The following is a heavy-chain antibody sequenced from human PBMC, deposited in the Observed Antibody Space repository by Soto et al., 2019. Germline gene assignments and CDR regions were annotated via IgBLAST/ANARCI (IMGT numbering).Heavy chain of an antibody. CDR2: LYWDDDK. J-gene: IGHJ4*02. V-gene: IGHV2-5*02. CDR3: AHRRVRDSSGENFDS. CDR1: GFSLNTNAVG. Sequence: QMTLKESGPTLVKPTQTLTLTCTFSGFSLNTNAVGVAWIRQPPGKALEWLALLYWDDDKRYSPSLKSRLTITTDTSKNQVVLTMTNMDPEDTATYYRAHRRVRDSSGENFDSWGQGTLVTVSS. D-gene: IGHD6-19*01.